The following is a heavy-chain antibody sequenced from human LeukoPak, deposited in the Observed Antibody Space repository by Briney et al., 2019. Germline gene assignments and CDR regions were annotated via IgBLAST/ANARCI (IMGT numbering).Heavy chain of an antibody. D-gene: IGHD6-19*01. Sequence: SETPSLTCTVSGGSISTSNYYWAWIRQPPGKGLEWVGSIYYSGSTYHSPSLKSRVTMSVDTSKNQFPLRLSSGTAADTALYYWATLLLWAVAGDFHYWGEGTLVTVSS. J-gene: IGHJ4*02. CDR1: GGSISTSNYY. CDR3: ATLLLWAVAGDFHY. V-gene: IGHV4-39*01. CDR2: IYYSGST.